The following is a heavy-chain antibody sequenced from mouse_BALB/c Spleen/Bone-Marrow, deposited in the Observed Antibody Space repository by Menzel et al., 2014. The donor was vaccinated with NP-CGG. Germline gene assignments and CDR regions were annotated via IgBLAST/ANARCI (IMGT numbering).Heavy chain of an antibody. CDR2: INPGSGGT. CDR1: GYAFTNYL. CDR3: ARGITTGYFDY. J-gene: IGHJ2*01. V-gene: IGHV1-54*01. D-gene: IGHD1-1*01. Sequence: QVQLKESGAELVRPGTSVKVSCKASGYAFTNYLIEWVKQRPGQGLEWIGVINPGSGGTNYNEKFQGKATLIADKSSSTAYMQLSSLTSDDSAVYFCARGITTGYFDYWGQGTTLTVSS.